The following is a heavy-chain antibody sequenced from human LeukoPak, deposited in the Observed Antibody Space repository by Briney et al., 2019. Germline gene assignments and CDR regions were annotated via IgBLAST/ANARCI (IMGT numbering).Heavy chain of an antibody. CDR3: AREGVGLLQRDIVVAGDY. J-gene: IGHJ4*02. CDR1: GFTFSSYS. Sequence: GGSLGLSCAASGFTFSSYSMNWVRQAPGKGLEWVSYISSSSSTIYYADSVKGRFTISRDNAKNSLYLQMNSLRDEDTAVYYCAREGVGLLQRDIVVAGDYWGQGTLVTVSS. D-gene: IGHD2-2*01. CDR2: ISSSSSTI. V-gene: IGHV3-48*02.